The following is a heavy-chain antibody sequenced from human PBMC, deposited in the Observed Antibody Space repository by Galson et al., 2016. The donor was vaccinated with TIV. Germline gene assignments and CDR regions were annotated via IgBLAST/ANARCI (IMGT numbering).Heavy chain of an antibody. V-gene: IGHV1-2*04. Sequence: SVKVSCKASGYTFTTYYIHWVRQAPGQGLEWMGWIDPDSGGTHHAQKFHDWVTLSRDTSTSTAYMEVRRLKSDAPAVYYCARVGRHSGYNLWGQGTLVTVSS. J-gene: IGHJ4*02. D-gene: IGHD5-12*01. CDR1: GYTFTTYY. CDR3: ARVGRHSGYNL. CDR2: IDPDSGGT.